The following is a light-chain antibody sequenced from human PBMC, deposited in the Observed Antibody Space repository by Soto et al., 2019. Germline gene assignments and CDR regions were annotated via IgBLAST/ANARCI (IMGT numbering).Light chain of an antibody. CDR2: GAF. V-gene: IGKV3-15*01. CDR1: QSVSSN. Sequence: EIVMTQSPDTLSVSPGERATLSCRASQSVSSNLAWYQQKPGQAPRLLIYGAFTRATGIPARFSGSGSGTEFTLTISSLQSEDFAVYYCQQYKNWPPLTFGGGTKVEIK. J-gene: IGKJ4*01. CDR3: QQYKNWPPLT.